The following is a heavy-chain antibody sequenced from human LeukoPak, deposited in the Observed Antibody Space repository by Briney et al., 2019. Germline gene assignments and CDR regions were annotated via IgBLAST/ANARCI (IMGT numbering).Heavy chain of an antibody. J-gene: IGHJ6*03. V-gene: IGHV1-18*01. CDR3: ARGHYYDSSGYFTHLNYFYMDV. CDR1: TDNFNNYG. D-gene: IGHD3-22*01. CDR2: INTYNGNT. Sequence: ASVKVSCKASTDNFNNYGVSWVRQAPGQGLEWMGWINTYNGNTNYAHKFQGRVTMTTDTSTTTAYMDLMNLRSDDTAVYYCARGHYYDSSGYFTHLNYFYMDVWGEGTTVTVSS.